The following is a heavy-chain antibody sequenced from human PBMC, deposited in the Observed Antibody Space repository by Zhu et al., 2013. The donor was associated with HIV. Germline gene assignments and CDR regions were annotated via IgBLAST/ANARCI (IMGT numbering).Heavy chain of an antibody. D-gene: IGHD3-9*01. J-gene: IGHJ5*02. CDR3: ARDNSLMDKSWWFDP. CDR2: FSPYGGAT. Sequence: QVQLVQSGAEVKKPGASVKVSCKASGYTFTGHYIHWVRQAPGQGLEWMGWFSPYGGATNYAQKFQGRVSMTGDTTIHTAYMQLNRLVYDDTAVYYCARDNSLMDKSWWFDPWGQGTLVTVSS. V-gene: IGHV1-2*02. CDR1: GYTFTGHY.